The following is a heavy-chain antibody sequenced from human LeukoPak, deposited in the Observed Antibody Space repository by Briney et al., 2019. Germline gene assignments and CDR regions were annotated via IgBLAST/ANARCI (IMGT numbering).Heavy chain of an antibody. D-gene: IGHD2-2*01. J-gene: IGHJ5*02. V-gene: IGHV1-69*04. CDR2: IIPILGIA. Sequence: SVKVSCKASGGTFSSYAISWVRQAPGQGLEWMGRIIPILGIANYAQKFKGRVTITADKSTSTAYMELSSLRSEDTAVYYCARVKWGCSSTSCYGRGYGPANWFDPWGQGTLVTVSS. CDR1: GGTFSSYA. CDR3: ARVKWGCSSTSCYGRGYGPANWFDP.